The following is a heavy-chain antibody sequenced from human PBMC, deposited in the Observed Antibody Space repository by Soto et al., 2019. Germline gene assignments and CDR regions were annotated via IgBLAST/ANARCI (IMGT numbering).Heavy chain of an antibody. CDR1: GGTFSSYA. V-gene: IGHV1-69*13. CDR2: IIPIFGTA. D-gene: IGHD3-9*01. J-gene: IGHJ6*02. Sequence: GDSVKVSCKASGGTFSSYALRWVRPAPGQGLEGMGGIIPIFGTANYAQKFQGRVTITADESTSTAYMELSSLRSEDTAVYYCARGILTGYYRDYYYYGMDVWGQGTTVTVSS. CDR3: ARGILTGYYRDYYYYGMDV.